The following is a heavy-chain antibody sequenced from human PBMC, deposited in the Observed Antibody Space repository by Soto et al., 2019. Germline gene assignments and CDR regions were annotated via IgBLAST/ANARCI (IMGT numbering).Heavy chain of an antibody. D-gene: IGHD3-10*01. CDR3: ARDAALMVRGPPGGY. CDR2: ISSSGSTI. J-gene: IGHJ4*02. V-gene: IGHV3-11*01. Sequence: GGSLRLSCAASGFTFSDYYMSWIRQAPGKGLEWVSYISSSGSTIYYADSVKGRFTISRDNAKNSLYLQMNSLRAEDTAVYYCARDAALMVRGPPGGYWGQGTLVTVSS. CDR1: GFTFSDYY.